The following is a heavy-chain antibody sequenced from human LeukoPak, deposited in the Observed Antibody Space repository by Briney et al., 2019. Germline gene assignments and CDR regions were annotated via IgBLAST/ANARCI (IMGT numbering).Heavy chain of an antibody. D-gene: IGHD3-10*01. CDR3: AKDKDGSGSYYY. J-gene: IGHJ4*02. Sequence: GGALRLSCAASGFTFDDYAMQWVRQAPGKGLEWVSLISGDGGSTYYADSVKGRFTISRDNSKNSLYLQMNSLRTEDTALYYCAKDKDGSGSYYYWGQGTLVTVSS. CDR1: GFTFDDYA. CDR2: ISGDGGST. V-gene: IGHV3-43*02.